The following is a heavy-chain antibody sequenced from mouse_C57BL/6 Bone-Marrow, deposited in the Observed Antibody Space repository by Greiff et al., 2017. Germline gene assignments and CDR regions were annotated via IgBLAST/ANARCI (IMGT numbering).Heavy chain of an antibody. Sequence: VQLKESGAELVKPGASVKLSCTASGFNIKDYYMHWVKQRTEKGLEWIGRIDPEDGVTKYAPKFQGKATITADTSSNTAYPQLSSLTSEDTAVYYCARKFAYWGQGTLVTVSA. CDR1: GFNIKDYY. V-gene: IGHV14-2*01. CDR3: ARKFAY. CDR2: IDPEDGVT. J-gene: IGHJ3*01.